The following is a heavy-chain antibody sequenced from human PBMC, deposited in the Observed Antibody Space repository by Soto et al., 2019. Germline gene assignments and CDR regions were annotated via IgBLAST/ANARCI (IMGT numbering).Heavy chain of an antibody. Sequence: SETLSLTCTVSGGSLGSYYWSWIRQAPGKGLEWVGSICNGGGNTYYSPSLKSRVTISVDTSNNQFFLRLNSVTATDTAVHFCAGGSSSAWIDFWGQGTLVTVSS. D-gene: IGHD6-25*01. CDR2: ICNGGGNT. CDR1: GGSLGSYY. J-gene: IGHJ4*02. CDR3: AGGSSSAWIDF. V-gene: IGHV4-59*04.